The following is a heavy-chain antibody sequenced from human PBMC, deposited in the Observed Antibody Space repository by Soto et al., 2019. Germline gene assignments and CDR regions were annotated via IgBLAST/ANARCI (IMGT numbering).Heavy chain of an antibody. J-gene: IGHJ6*02. D-gene: IGHD2-21*01. V-gene: IGHV1-69*08. CDR2: IITVLGTT. CDR1: GDTFSSYA. Sequence: QVQLVQSGAELKKTGSSVKVSCRASGDTFSSYAVNWVRQAPGRGLEWMGRIITVLGTTDYAQNFKCRVTITAEKSTRTVYMELSSLRSEDTAVYYCARRRYCGYDCYHKHYYGMDVWGQGTTVTVAS. CDR3: ARRRYCGYDCYHKHYYGMDV.